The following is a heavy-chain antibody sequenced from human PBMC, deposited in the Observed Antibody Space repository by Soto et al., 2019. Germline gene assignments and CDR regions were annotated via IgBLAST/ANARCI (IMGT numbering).Heavy chain of an antibody. J-gene: IGHJ5*02. CDR2: ISSSSSYT. Sequence: GGSLRLSCAASGFTFSDYYMSWIRQAPGKGLEWISYISSSSSYTNYADAVKGRFTISRDNAKNSLYLQILSLRVEDTAVYYCARGGASYGTSRWFDPWGQGTLVTVSS. CDR1: GFTFSDYY. V-gene: IGHV3-11*05. D-gene: IGHD1-26*01. CDR3: ARGGASYGTSRWFDP.